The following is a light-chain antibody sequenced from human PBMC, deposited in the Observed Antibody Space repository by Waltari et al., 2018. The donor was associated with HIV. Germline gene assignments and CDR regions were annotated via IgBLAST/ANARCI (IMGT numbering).Light chain of an antibody. Sequence: DIVMTQSPDSLAVSLGERATINCKSSQSLFYSSNNGNYLAWYQQKPGQPPKLLIYWSSTRKSGVPDRFSGSGPGTDFTLTISSLQAEDAAVYYCQQYFKSPRTFGQGTKVEIK. CDR1: QSLFYSSNNGNY. CDR3: QQYFKSPRT. V-gene: IGKV4-1*01. CDR2: WSS. J-gene: IGKJ1*01.